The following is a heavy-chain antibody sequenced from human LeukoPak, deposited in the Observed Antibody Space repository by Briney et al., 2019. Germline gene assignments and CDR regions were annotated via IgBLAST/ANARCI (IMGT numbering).Heavy chain of an antibody. CDR2: ISAYNGNT. Sequence: ASVKVSCKASGGTFSSYGISWVRQAPGQGLEWMGWISAYNGNTNYAQKLQGRVTMTTDTSTSTAYMELRSLRSDDTAVYYCARDLITYYYDSSGYYLLDYWGQGTLVTVSS. V-gene: IGHV1-18*01. J-gene: IGHJ4*02. D-gene: IGHD3-22*01. CDR1: GGTFSSYG. CDR3: ARDLITYYYDSSGYYLLDY.